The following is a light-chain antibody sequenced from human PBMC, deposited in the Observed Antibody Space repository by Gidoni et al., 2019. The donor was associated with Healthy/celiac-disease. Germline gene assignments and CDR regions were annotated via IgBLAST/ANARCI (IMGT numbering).Light chain of an antibody. Sequence: QSVLTQPPSASGTPGQRVTTSCSGSSSNIGSNYVYWYQQLPGTAPKLLIYRNNQRPSGVPDRFSGSKSGTSASLAISGLRSEDEADYYCAAWDDSLSVIYVFGTGTKVTVL. CDR2: RNN. CDR3: AAWDDSLSVIYV. CDR1: SSNIGSNY. V-gene: IGLV1-47*01. J-gene: IGLJ1*01.